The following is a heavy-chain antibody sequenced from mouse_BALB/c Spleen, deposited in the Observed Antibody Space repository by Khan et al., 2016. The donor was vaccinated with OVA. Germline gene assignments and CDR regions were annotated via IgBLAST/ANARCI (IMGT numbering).Heavy chain of an antibody. Sequence: QVQLKESGPGLVAPSQSLSITCTVSGFSLTNYTVHWVRQPPGKGLEWLGIIGTGGSTNYNSALMSRLSIINDNSKSQVFLQMNSLQIDDTAIYYWASDHYGSDYDYALDYWGQGTAVTVSS. V-gene: IGHV2-9*02. CDR3: ASDHYGSDYDYALDY. CDR2: IGTGGST. J-gene: IGHJ4*01. D-gene: IGHD1-1*01. CDR1: GFSLTNYT.